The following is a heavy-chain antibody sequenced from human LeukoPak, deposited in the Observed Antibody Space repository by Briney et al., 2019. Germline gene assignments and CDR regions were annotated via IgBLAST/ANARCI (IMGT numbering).Heavy chain of an antibody. Sequence: PGGSLRLSCAASGFTLSDYYLTWIRQAPGKGLEWVGRIKSKTDGGTTDYAAPVKGRFTISRDDSKNTLYLQMNSLKTEDTAVYYCTTDPYGSGSYAPPWGQGTLVTVSS. J-gene: IGHJ5*02. V-gene: IGHV3-15*01. CDR2: IKSKTDGGTT. CDR3: TTDPYGSGSYAPP. CDR1: GFTLSDYY. D-gene: IGHD3-10*01.